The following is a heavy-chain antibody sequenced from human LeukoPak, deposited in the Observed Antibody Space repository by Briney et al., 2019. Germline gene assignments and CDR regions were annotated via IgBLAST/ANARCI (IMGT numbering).Heavy chain of an antibody. CDR3: AKADGSGWYYLDAFDI. V-gene: IGHV3-23*01. CDR1: GFTFSSYA. J-gene: IGHJ3*02. D-gene: IGHD6-19*01. CDR2: ISGSGGST. Sequence: GGSLRLSCAASGFTFSSYAMSWVRQAPGKGLEWVSAISGSGGSTYYADSVKGRFTISRDNSKNTLYLQMNSLRAEDTAVYYCAKADGSGWYYLDAFDIWGQGTMVTVSS.